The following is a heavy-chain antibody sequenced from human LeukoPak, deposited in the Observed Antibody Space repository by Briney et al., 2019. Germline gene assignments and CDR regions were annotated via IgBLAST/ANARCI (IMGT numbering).Heavy chain of an antibody. CDR1: GFTFTISA. V-gene: IGHV1-58*02. CDR2: IVVGSGNT. Sequence: GTSVKVSFKASGFTFTISAMQWVRQARGQRLEWIGWIVVGSGNTNYAQKFQERVTITRDMSTSTAYMELSSLRSEDTAVYYCAADVGSSSWAHFDYWGQGTLVTVSS. D-gene: IGHD6-13*01. CDR3: AADVGSSSWAHFDY. J-gene: IGHJ4*02.